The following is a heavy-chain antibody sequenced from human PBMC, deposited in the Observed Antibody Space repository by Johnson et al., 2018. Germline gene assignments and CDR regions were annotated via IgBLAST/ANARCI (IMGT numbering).Heavy chain of an antibody. Sequence: QVQLVQSGGGVVQPGRSLRLSCAASGFTFSSYAMHWVRQAPGKGLEWVAVISYDGSNKSYAGSVKGRFTSSRENSKNTLYLQMNSRRAEDTAVYYWARDENSGSYYKGDAFDIWGQGTMVTVSS. CDR3: ARDENSGSYYKGDAFDI. CDR1: GFTFSSYA. J-gene: IGHJ3*02. CDR2: ISYDGSNK. D-gene: IGHD1-26*01. V-gene: IGHV3-30-3*01.